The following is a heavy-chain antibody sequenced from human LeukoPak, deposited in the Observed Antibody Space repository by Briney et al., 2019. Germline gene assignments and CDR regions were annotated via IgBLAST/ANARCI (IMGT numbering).Heavy chain of an antibody. CDR2: INHSGSA. D-gene: IGHD3-3*01. CDR1: GGSFSGYY. J-gene: IGHJ4*02. V-gene: IGHV4-34*09. Sequence: SETLSLTCAVSGGSFSGYYWTWIRQPPGKGLEWIGEINHSGSANYNPSLKSRVTISVDTSKNQFSLKLSSVTAADTAVYYCARDLRFLEWYELIYWGQGTLVTVSS. CDR3: ARDLRFLEWYELIY.